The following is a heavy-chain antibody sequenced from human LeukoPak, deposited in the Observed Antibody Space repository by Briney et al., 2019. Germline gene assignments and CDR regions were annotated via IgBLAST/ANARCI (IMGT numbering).Heavy chain of an antibody. CDR3: AGIRFFGWFDP. J-gene: IGHJ5*02. D-gene: IGHD3-3*01. Sequence: SETLSLTCTVSGGSISSYYWSWIRQPPGKGLEWIGYIYYSGSTNYNPSLKSRVTISVDTSKNQFSLKLSSVTAADTAVYYCAGIRFFGWFDPWGQGTLVSVSS. CDR2: IYYSGST. CDR1: GGSISSYY. V-gene: IGHV4-59*01.